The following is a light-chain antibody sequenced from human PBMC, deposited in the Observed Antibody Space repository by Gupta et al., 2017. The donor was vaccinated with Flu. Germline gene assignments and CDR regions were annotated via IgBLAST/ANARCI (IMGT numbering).Light chain of an antibody. CDR1: QSVLYSSNNKNY. V-gene: IGKV4-1*01. CDR3: QQYYSTPYT. J-gene: IGKJ2*01. CDR2: WAS. Sequence: INCKSSQSVLYSSNNKNYLAWYQQKPGQPPKLLIYWASTRESGVPDRFSGSGSGTDFTLTISSLQAEDVAVYYCQQYYSTPYTFGQGTKLEIK.